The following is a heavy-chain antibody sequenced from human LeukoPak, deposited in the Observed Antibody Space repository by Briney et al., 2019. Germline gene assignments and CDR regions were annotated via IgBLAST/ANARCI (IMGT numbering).Heavy chain of an antibody. Sequence: SETLSLTCTVSGGSISSGDYYWSWIRQPPGKGLEWIGYIYYSGSTYYNPSLKSRVTISVDTSKNQFSLKLSSVTAADTAVYYSARVRYYASYFDYWGQGTLVTVSS. J-gene: IGHJ4*02. V-gene: IGHV4-30-4*01. CDR2: IYYSGST. CDR1: GGSISSGDYY. CDR3: ARVRYYASYFDY. D-gene: IGHD3-10*01.